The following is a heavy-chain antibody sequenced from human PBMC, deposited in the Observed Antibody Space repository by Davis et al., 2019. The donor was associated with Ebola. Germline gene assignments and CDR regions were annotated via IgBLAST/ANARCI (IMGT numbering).Heavy chain of an antibody. V-gene: IGHV3-48*03. CDR3: GRAVRFYNYYMDV. Sequence: PGGSLRPSCAASGSISSSYEMTWVRQAPGGGLEWVSYIGPSGSAISYADSVRGRFTISRDNAKNTLYLQMNSLRAEDTAVFYCGRAVRFYNYYMDVWGKGTTVTVSS. CDR2: IGPSGSAI. J-gene: IGHJ6*03. D-gene: IGHD3-3*01. CDR1: GSISSSYE.